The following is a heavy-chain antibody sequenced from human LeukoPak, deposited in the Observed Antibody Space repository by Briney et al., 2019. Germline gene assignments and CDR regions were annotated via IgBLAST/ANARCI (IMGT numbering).Heavy chain of an antibody. D-gene: IGHD4-17*01. V-gene: IGHV4-59*08. CDR1: GGSISSYY. J-gene: IGHJ4*02. CDR3: ASLYGDYPY. CDR2: IYYSGST. Sequence: SETLPLTCTVSGGSISSYYWSWIRQPPGKGLEWIGYIYYSGSTNYNPSPKSRVTISVDTSKNQFSLKLSSVTAADTAVYYCASLYGDYPYWGQGTLVTVSS.